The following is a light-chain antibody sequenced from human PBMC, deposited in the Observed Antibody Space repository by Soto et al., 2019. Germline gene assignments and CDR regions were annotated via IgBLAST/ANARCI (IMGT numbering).Light chain of an antibody. CDR1: NIGTKS. Sequence: SYELTQPPSVSVAPGQTARITCGGNNIGTKSVNWYQQKPGQAPVLVVYDDNDRPSGIPERFSGSNFGNTATLTISRVEAGDEADYHCQLWDSSSESCVFGGGTQLTVL. J-gene: IGLJ3*02. CDR3: QLWDSSSESCV. CDR2: DDN. V-gene: IGLV3-21*02.